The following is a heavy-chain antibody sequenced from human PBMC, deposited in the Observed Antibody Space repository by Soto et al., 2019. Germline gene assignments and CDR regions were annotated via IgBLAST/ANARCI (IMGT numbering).Heavy chain of an antibody. CDR3: ARQPIPMVRGVLRGDQENWLDP. D-gene: IGHD3-10*01. CDR2: IYYSGST. Sequence: SETLSLTFTVSGGSISSSSYYWGWIRQPPWKGLEWIGSIYYSGSTYYNPSLKSRCTISVYTSKNQFSLTLSYVTAADTAVYYCARQPIPMVRGVLRGDQENWLDPWGQETLVTVSS. J-gene: IGHJ5*02. CDR1: GGSISSSSYY. V-gene: IGHV4-39*01.